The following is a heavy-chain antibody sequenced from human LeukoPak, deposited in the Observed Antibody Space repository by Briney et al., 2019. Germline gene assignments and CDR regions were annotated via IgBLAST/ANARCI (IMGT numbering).Heavy chain of an antibody. V-gene: IGHV3-11*01. CDR3: ARDKVQGCFDP. CDR1: GFTFSDYY. J-gene: IGHJ5*02. CDR2: ISSSGSTI. D-gene: IGHD1-1*01. Sequence: GGSLRLSCAASGFTFSDYYMSWLRQAPGKGLEWVSYISSSGSTIYYADSVKGRFTISRDNAKNSLYLQMNSLRAEDTAVYYCARDKVQGCFDPWGQGTLVTVSS.